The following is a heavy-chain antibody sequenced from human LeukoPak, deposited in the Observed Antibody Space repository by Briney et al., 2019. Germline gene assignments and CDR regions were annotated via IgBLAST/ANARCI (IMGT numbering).Heavy chain of an antibody. D-gene: IGHD6-13*01. Sequence: QPGGTLRLSCAASGFTFSSYGMHWVRQAPGKGLEWVAVISYDGSNKYYADSVKGRFTISRDNAKNSLYLQMNSLRAEDTAVYYCARETAAGTTSFDYWGQGSLVTVSS. CDR1: GFTFSSYG. CDR2: ISYDGSNK. V-gene: IGHV3-30*03. CDR3: ARETAAGTTSFDY. J-gene: IGHJ4*02.